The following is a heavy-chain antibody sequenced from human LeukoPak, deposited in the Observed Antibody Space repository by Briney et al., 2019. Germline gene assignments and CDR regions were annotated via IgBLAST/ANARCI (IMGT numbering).Heavy chain of an antibody. CDR1: GFTFSSYS. V-gene: IGHV3-21*01. CDR2: ISSSSSYI. D-gene: IGHD7-27*01. Sequence: GGSLRLSCAASGFTFSSYSMNWVRQAPGKGLEWVSSISSSSSYIYYADSVKGRFTISRDNAKNSLYLQMNSLRAEDTAVYYCASSPRGANWESENDYYFDYWGQGTLVTVSS. CDR3: ASSPRGANWESENDYYFDY. J-gene: IGHJ4*02.